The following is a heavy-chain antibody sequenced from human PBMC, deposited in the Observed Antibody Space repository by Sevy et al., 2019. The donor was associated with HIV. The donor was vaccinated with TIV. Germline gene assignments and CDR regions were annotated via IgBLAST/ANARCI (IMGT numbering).Heavy chain of an antibody. CDR3: AXGSXVXFDY. V-gene: IGHV3-74*01. CDR2: ITSXXXSI. Sequence: GGSLRLSCEASXXXXXXHWMXWVRQGPGQXLVWVSGITSXXXSIPYADSVKGRFTISRDNVKNTLYLQMSSLRAEDTVLYYWAXGSXVXFDYWGQGTLVTVSS. J-gene: IGHJ4*02. CDR1: XXXXXXHW.